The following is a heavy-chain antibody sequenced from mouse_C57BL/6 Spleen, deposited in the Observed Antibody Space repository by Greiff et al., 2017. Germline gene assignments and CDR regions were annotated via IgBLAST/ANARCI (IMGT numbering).Heavy chain of an antibody. CDR3: AIYYDYDEGKDY. Sequence: QVQLKESGAELARPGASVKMSCKASGYTFTSYTMHWVKQRPGQGLEWIGYINPSSGYTKYNQKFKDKATLTADKSSSTAYMQLSSLTSEDSAVYYCAIYYDYDEGKDYWGQGTSVTVSS. V-gene: IGHV1-4*01. J-gene: IGHJ4*01. D-gene: IGHD2-4*01. CDR1: GYTFTSYT. CDR2: INPSSGYT.